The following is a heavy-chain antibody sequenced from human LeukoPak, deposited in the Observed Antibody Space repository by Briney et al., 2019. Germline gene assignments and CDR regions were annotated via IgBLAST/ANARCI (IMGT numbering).Heavy chain of an antibody. Sequence: SETLSLTCTVSGYSISSGYYWGWIRQPPGKGLEWIGSIYYSGSTYYNPSLKSRVTISVDTSKNQFSLKLSSVTAADTAVYYCARVLRNAFDIWGQGTMVTVSS. J-gene: IGHJ3*02. CDR2: IYYSGST. CDR3: ARVLRNAFDI. CDR1: GYSISSGYY. V-gene: IGHV4-38-2*02. D-gene: IGHD2-15*01.